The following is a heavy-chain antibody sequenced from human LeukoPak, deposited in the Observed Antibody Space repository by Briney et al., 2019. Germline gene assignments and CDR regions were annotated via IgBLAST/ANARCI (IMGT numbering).Heavy chain of an antibody. CDR3: TTDRGSGVGASDY. J-gene: IGHJ4*02. CDR2: IWSVGGAE. V-gene: IGHV3-33*01. CDR1: GFPFSSYG. Sequence: GGSLRLSCVASGFPFSSYGMHWVRQAPGKGLEWVAVIWSVGGAEYYADSVKGRFTISRDNSKNMLFLQMNSLRPEDTALYYCTTDRGSGVGASDYWGQGTLVTVSS. D-gene: IGHD3-10*01.